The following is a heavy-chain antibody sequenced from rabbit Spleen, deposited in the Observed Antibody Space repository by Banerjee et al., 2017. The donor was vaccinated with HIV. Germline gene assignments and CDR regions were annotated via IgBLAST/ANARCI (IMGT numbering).Heavy chain of an antibody. D-gene: IGHD6-1*01. V-gene: IGHV1S40*01. CDR2: IVGSTSGFI. J-gene: IGHJ6*01. CDR3: ARDTASSFSSYGMDL. CDR1: GFSFSSNDY. Sequence: QSLEESGGDLVKPGASLTLTCTASGFSFSSNDYMCWVRQAPGKGLEWISCIVGSTSGFIYSATWAKGRFTISKTSSTTVTLQMTSLTAADTATYFCARDTASSFSSYGMDLWGPGTLVTVS.